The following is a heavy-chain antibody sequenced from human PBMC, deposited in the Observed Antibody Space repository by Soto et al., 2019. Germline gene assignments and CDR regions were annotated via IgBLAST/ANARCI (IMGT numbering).Heavy chain of an antibody. V-gene: IGHV1-69*13. CDR2: IIPIFGTA. D-gene: IGHD2-21*02. Sequence: GASVKVSCKASGGTFSSYAISWVRQAPGQGLEWMGGIIPIFGTANYAQKFQGRVTITADESTSTAYMELSSLRSEDTAVYYCAMKMVTRFYGMDVWGKGTRVTVPS. CDR3: AMKMVTRFYGMDV. J-gene: IGHJ6*04. CDR1: GGTFSSYA.